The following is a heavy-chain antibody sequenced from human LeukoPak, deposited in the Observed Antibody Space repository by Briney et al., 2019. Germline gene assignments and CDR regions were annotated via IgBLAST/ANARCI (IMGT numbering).Heavy chain of an antibody. CDR1: GFSFSTYA. D-gene: IGHD6-19*01. V-gene: IGHV4-39*01. CDR3: ARRGSGRSYFDY. CDR2: IYYSGST. Sequence: KPGGSLRLSCAASGFSFSTYAMSWVRQAPGKGLEWIGSIYYSGSTYYNPSLKSRVTISVDTSKNQFSLKLSSVTAADTAVYYCARRGSGRSYFDYWGQGTLVTVSS. J-gene: IGHJ4*02.